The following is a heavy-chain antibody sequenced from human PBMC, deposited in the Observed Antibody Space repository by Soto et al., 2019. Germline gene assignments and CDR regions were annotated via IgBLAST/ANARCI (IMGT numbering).Heavy chain of an antibody. J-gene: IGHJ4*02. V-gene: IGHV5-51*01. CDR1: GYSFITHW. CDR3: ARDHNWAFDY. Sequence: GESLKISCKGSGYSFITHWIAWVRQMPGRGLEWMGIIYPGDSDTRYSPSFLGRFTISRDTAKNSLFLQMDSLRDEDTAVYYCARDHNWAFDYWGPGTPVTVSS. CDR2: IYPGDSDT. D-gene: IGHD3-16*01.